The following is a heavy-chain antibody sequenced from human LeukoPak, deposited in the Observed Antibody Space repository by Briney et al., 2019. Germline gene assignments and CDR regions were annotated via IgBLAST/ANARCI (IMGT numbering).Heavy chain of an antibody. CDR2: ISSSSSYI. D-gene: IGHD2-21*01. CDR3: ARAIVGFDAFDI. CDR1: GFTFSSYS. V-gene: IGHV3-21*01. J-gene: IGHJ3*02. Sequence: GGSLRLSCAASGFTFSSYSMNWVRQAPGKGPEWVSSISSSSSYIYYADSVKGRFTTSRDNAKNSLYLQMNSLRAEDTAVYYCARAIVGFDAFDIWGQGTMVTVSS.